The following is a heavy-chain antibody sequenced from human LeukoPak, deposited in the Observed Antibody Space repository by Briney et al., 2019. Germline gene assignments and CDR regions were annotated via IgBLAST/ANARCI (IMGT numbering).Heavy chain of an antibody. CDR3: ARTIGGGYDYDY. D-gene: IGHD5-12*01. Sequence: SQTLSLTCTVSGGSISSGSYYWSWIRQPAGKGLEWIGRIYTSGSTNYNPSLKCRVTISVDTSKNQFSLKLSSVTAADTAVYYCARTIGGGYDYDYWGQGTLVTVSS. CDR1: GGSISSGSYY. CDR2: IYTSGST. J-gene: IGHJ4*02. V-gene: IGHV4-61*02.